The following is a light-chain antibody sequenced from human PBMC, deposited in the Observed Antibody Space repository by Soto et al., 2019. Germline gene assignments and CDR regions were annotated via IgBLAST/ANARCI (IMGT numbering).Light chain of an antibody. CDR1: SSNIGVNT. CDR2: SDN. V-gene: IGLV1-44*01. J-gene: IGLJ2*01. Sequence: QSALTQPPSASGTPGQRVTISCSGGSSNIGVNTVNWYQQLPGTAPKLLIYSDNQRPSGVPDRFSGSKSGTSASLAISGLQSEDEADYSCAAWDDSLNGLVFGGGTQLTVL. CDR3: AAWDDSLNGLV.